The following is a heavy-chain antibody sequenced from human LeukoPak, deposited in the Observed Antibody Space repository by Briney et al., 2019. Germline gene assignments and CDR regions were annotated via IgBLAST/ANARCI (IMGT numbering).Heavy chain of an antibody. CDR1: GFSSYTFG. D-gene: IGHD3-9*01. J-gene: IGHJ4*02. Sequence: GGSLRLSCAVSGFSSYTFGMSWVRQAPGKGLEWISSFRGDGGSTYYAETVRGRFTISRDNAKNSLYLQMNSLRAEDTAVYYCAREPPYYDILTGTFDYWGQGTLVTVSS. V-gene: IGHV3-23*01. CDR3: AREPPYYDILTGTFDY. CDR2: FRGDGGST.